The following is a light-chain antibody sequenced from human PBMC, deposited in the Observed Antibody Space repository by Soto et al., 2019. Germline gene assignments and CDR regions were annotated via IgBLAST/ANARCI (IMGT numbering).Light chain of an antibody. V-gene: IGKV3-20*01. CDR3: QKYGSAFT. J-gene: IGKJ3*01. CDR1: QSISSNY. Sequence: EIVLTQSPGTLSLSPGERATLSCRASQSISSNYLAWYQHKPGQGPRLLIYAASSRATGIPDRFSGSGSGTDLTLTISRLEPEDFALYYCQKYGSAFTFGPGTKVDIK. CDR2: AAS.